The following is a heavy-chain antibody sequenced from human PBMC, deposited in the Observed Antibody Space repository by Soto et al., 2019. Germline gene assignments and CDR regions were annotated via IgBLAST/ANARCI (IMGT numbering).Heavy chain of an antibody. D-gene: IGHD2-21*01. CDR2: IYPGDSDT. Sequence: PGESLKISCKGSGYSFTSYWIGWVRQMPGKGLEWMGIIYPGDSDTRYSPSFQGQVTISADKSISTAYLQWSSLKASDTAMYYCARYPSIVVVPRGIWYYGMDVWGKGTTVTVSS. CDR1: GYSFTSYW. J-gene: IGHJ6*04. CDR3: ARYPSIVVVPRGIWYYGMDV. V-gene: IGHV5-51*01.